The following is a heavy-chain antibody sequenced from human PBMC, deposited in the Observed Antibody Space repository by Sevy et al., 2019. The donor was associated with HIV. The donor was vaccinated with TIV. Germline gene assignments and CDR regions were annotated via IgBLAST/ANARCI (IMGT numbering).Heavy chain of an antibody. Sequence: ASVKVSCKASGYTFTGYYMHWVRQAPGQGLEWMGWINPNSGGTNYAQKFQGRVTMTRDTSISTAYMELSRLRSDDTAGYYCARQPPPHYDSSGYHAWFDPWGQGTLVTVSS. J-gene: IGHJ5*02. CDR1: GYTFTGYY. D-gene: IGHD3-22*01. CDR2: INPNSGGT. V-gene: IGHV1-2*02. CDR3: ARQPPPHYDSSGYHAWFDP.